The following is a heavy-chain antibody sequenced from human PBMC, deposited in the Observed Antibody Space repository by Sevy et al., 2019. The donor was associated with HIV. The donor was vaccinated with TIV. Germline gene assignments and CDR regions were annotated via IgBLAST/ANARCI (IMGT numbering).Heavy chain of an antibody. Sequence: ASVKVSCKASGYTFTDNTIHWVRQAPGQGLEWMGWINPNSGGTKYAQKFQGRVTMTRDTSINTAYMELSRLRSDDTAVYYCARDNLGIPVAIVGWFDLWGQGTLVTVSS. D-gene: IGHD2-2*02. V-gene: IGHV1-2*02. CDR2: INPNSGGT. CDR1: GYTFTDNT. J-gene: IGHJ5*02. CDR3: ARDNLGIPVAIVGWFDL.